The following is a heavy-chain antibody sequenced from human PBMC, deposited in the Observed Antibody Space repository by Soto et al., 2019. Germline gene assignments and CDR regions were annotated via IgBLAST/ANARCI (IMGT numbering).Heavy chain of an antibody. CDR3: ARDKQDFFSGYYMDYYYGMDV. J-gene: IGHJ6*02. Sequence: PGGSLRLSCAASGLTFSSYSMNWVRQAPGKGLEWVSYISSSSSTIYYADSVKGRFTISRDNAKNSLYLQMNSLRDEDTAVFYCARDKQDFFSGYYMDYYYGMDVWGQEPSVTVCS. D-gene: IGHD3-3*01. V-gene: IGHV3-48*02. CDR1: GLTFSSYS. CDR2: ISSSSSTI.